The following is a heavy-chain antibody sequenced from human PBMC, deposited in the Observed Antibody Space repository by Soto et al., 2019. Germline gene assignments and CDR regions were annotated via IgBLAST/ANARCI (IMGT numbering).Heavy chain of an antibody. V-gene: IGHV3-23*01. D-gene: IGHD2-15*01. CDR1: VFTFSSYS. CDR2: ISGSGGST. Sequence: PVGALRIYCAASVFTFSSYSMSWVRHAPWKGLEWVSAISGSGGSTYYADSVKGRFTISRDNAKNSLYLQMNSLRAEDTAVYYCARGTVRFPLSDVVVVAATPGYFGNPGQGPFGTLS. J-gene: IGHJ4*02. CDR3: ARGTVRFPLSDVVVVAATPGYFGN.